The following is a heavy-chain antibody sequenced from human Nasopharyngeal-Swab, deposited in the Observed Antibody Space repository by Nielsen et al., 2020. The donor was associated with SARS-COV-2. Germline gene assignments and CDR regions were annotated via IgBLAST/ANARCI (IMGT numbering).Heavy chain of an antibody. CDR1: GGSISSYY. CDR2: IYHSGST. CDR3: ARVGGIPGGYSSSWGYYYGMDV. Sequence: SETLSLTCTVSGGSISSYYWSWIRQPPGKGLEWIGYIYHSGSTNYNPSLKSRVTISVDTSKNQFSLKLGSVTAADTAVYYCARVGGIPGGYSSSWGYYYGMDVWGQGTTVTVSS. V-gene: IGHV4-59*01. D-gene: IGHD6-13*01. J-gene: IGHJ6*02.